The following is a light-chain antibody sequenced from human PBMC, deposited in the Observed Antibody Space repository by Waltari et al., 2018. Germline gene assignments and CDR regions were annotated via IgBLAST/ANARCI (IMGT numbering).Light chain of an antibody. CDR1: SDDVGGYNS. V-gene: IGLV2-14*03. Sequence: QSALTQPASTSASPGQAITISCTGTSDDVGGYNSVSWYQQHPGKAPKLFIYDVSNRPSAVSNRCSCSNSGNTASLTISWLQAADQAGYYCGSYISNISLELFGGGSGLTVL. CDR2: DVS. CDR3: GSYISNISLEL. J-gene: IGLJ2*01.